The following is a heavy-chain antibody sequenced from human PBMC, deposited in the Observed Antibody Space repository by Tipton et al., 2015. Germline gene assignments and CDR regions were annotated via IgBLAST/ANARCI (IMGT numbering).Heavy chain of an antibody. CDR2: IYYSGST. Sequence: LRLSCAVSAYSISTDYYWSWIRQPPGKELEWIGYIYYSGSTNYNPSLKSRVTISVDTSKNQFSLKLRSVTAADTAVYYCAREAYSSSGLIFDYWGQGTLVTVSS. CDR1: AYSISTDYY. CDR3: AREAYSSSGLIFDY. D-gene: IGHD6-6*01. J-gene: IGHJ4*02. V-gene: IGHV4-61*01.